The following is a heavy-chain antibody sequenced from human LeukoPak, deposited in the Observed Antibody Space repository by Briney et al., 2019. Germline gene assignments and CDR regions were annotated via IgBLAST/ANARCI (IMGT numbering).Heavy chain of an antibody. CDR2: ISGSGGST. CDR1: GFTFSSYA. Sequence: PGGSLRLSCTASGFTFSSYAMSWVRQAPGKGLEWVSSISGSGGSTNYADSVKGRFTITRDNSKNTLHLQMSSLRDEDTAVYHCAKSPRDLKVFDYWGQGTLVTVSS. D-gene: IGHD3-3*01. V-gene: IGHV3-23*01. CDR3: AKSPRDLKVFDY. J-gene: IGHJ4*02.